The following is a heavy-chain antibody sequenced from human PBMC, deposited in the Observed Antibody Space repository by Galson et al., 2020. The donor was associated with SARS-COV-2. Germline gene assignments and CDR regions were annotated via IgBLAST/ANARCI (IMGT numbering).Heavy chain of an antibody. Sequence: QLGESLKISCAASGFTFSSYAMHWVRQAPGKGLEWVAVISYDGSNKYYADSVKGRFTISRDNSKNTLYLQMNSLRAEDTAMYYCARDYSGSYSGLFDYWGQGTLVTVSS. V-gene: IGHV3-30*04. J-gene: IGHJ4*02. CDR3: ARDYSGSYSGLFDY. CDR1: GFTFSSYA. CDR2: ISYDGSNK. D-gene: IGHD1-26*01.